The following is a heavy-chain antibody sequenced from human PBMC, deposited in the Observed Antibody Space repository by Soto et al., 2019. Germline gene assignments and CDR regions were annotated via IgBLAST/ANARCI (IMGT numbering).Heavy chain of an antibody. CDR3: ASSVLVTSTMNYFDL. D-gene: IGHD2-8*02. CDR2: IIPIFGTP. Sequence: SVKVSCKASGSTFSSYAISWVRQAPGQGPEWMGGIIPIFGTPNYAQKSLGQVTIPADKSIKTTYLQWGSLKASDTAIYFCASSVLVTSTMNYFDLWGQGTLVTVSS. CDR1: GSTFSSYA. V-gene: IGHV1-69*06. J-gene: IGHJ4*02.